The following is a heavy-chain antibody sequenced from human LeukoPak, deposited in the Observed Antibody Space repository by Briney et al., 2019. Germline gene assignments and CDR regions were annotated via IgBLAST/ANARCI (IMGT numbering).Heavy chain of an antibody. CDR1: GGSISSYY. D-gene: IGHD6-13*01. V-gene: IGHV4-59*08. Sequence: PAATLSLTCTVSGGSISSYYWSWIRQPPGKGLEWLGYMYYSGSTNYNPSLKSRVTISVDTPKNQFSLKLSSVTAADTAGYYCARHEPSIAAAGTECVAFDIWGQGTMVTV. CDR2: MYYSGST. CDR3: ARHEPSIAAAGTECVAFDI. J-gene: IGHJ3*02.